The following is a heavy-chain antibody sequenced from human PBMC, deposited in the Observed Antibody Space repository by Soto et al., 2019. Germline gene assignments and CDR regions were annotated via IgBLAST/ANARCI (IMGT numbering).Heavy chain of an antibody. CDR1: GASFGGYY. V-gene: IGHV4-34*01. CDR2: INHWGRT. CDR3: GRGSVELDTSYSEIFDY. Sequence: SETLSLTCAVYGASFGGYYWSWIRPLAGEWLEWIGEINHWGRTNYNRTPRGEVTISLATSKNQFSLKLGSVAAADTAGYYCGRGSVELDTSYSEIFDYWGQGTLVTVSS. D-gene: IGHD5-18*01. J-gene: IGHJ4*02.